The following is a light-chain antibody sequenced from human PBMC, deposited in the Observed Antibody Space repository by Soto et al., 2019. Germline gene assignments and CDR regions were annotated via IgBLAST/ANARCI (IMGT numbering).Light chain of an antibody. Sequence: DIAMTQSPLSLSVTPGEPASISCRSSQSLLHENGYNYLDWYLQKPGQSQQLLIYLGYHRASGVHDRFCANGSGTDFKLKVSRVEAGDVGVYYCMQAVQTPPTFGVQTKV. V-gene: IGKV2-28*01. CDR1: QSLLHENGYNY. CDR2: LGY. J-gene: IGKJ4*01. CDR3: MQAVQTPPT.